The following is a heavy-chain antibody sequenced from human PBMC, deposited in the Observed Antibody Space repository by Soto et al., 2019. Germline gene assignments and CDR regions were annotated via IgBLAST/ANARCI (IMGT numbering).Heavy chain of an antibody. CDR1: GGSITSSSHF. Sequence: LSLTCTASGGSITSSSHFWGWVRQPPGKGLEWIGTIYFTGNTYYTPSLKSRLTMSIDTSKNEFSLRLNSVTAADTAVYYCAGQTFTIAAASYGRSNWFDPWGPGTLVTVSS. CDR2: IYFTGNT. V-gene: IGHV4-39*01. CDR3: AGQTFTIAAASYGRSNWFDP. J-gene: IGHJ5*02. D-gene: IGHD6-25*01.